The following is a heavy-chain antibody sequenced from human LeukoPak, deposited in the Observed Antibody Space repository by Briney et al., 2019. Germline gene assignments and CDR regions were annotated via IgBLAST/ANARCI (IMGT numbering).Heavy chain of an antibody. D-gene: IGHD3-10*01. J-gene: IGHJ4*02. CDR2: ISGSGGST. CDR1: GFTFSSYA. CDR3: AKESRITMVRGVDSVLELDY. V-gene: IGHV3-23*01. Sequence: GGSLRLSCAASGFTFSSYAMSWVRQAPGKGLEWVSAISGSGGSTYYADSVKGRFTISRDNSKNTLYLQMNSLRAEDTAVYYCAKESRITMVRGVDSVLELDYWGQGTLVTVSS.